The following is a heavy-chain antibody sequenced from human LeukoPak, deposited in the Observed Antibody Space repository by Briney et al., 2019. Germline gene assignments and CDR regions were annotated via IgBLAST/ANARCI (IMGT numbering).Heavy chain of an antibody. CDR2: ISSSSSTI. V-gene: IGHV3-48*01. Sequence: GGSLRLSCAASGFTFSSYSMNWVRQAPGKGLEWVSYISSSSSTIYYADSVKGRFTISRDNAKNSLYLQMNSLRAEDTAVYYCASDPITGTIYWGQGTLVTVSS. J-gene: IGHJ4*02. CDR1: GFTFSSYS. D-gene: IGHD1-7*01. CDR3: ASDPITGTIY.